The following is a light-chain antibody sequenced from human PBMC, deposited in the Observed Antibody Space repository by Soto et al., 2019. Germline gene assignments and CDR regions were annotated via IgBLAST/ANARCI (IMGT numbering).Light chain of an antibody. Sequence: QSVLTQPPSASGSPGQSVAISCTGTSSDIGAYDYVSWYQQHPGRAPKLIIYEVSHRLSALSYRFSGYKYRNTDSLTISGLQAEDEADYYCSSYKSRRTLVFGTGNKVTVL. V-gene: IGLV2-14*03. CDR3: SSYKSRRTLV. J-gene: IGLJ1*01. CDR1: SSDIGAYDY. CDR2: EVS.